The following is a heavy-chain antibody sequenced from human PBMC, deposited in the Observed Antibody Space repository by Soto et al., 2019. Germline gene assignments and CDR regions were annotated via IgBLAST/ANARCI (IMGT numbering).Heavy chain of an antibody. CDR1: GFSLSSSGVG. D-gene: IGHD3-10*01. CDR3: AHRLHVLRWFGEYAFDY. V-gene: IGHV2-5*02. CDR2: IYWDDDK. J-gene: IGHJ4*02. Sequence: QITLKESGPTLVKPTQTLTLTCTFSGFSLSSSGVGVGWIRQPPGKALEWLALIYWDDDKRYSPSLQSRVTITKDPSKNQVVLTMTNMVPVDTATYYCAHRLHVLRWFGEYAFDYWGQGTLVTVSS.